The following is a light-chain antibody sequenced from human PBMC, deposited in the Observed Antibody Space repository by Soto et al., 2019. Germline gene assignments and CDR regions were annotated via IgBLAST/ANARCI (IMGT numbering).Light chain of an antibody. CDR2: EVT. CDR1: SGDIGSYNR. J-gene: IGLJ1*01. Sequence: QSALTQPASVSGSPGQSITISCTGTSGDIGSYNRVSWYQQHPGQAPKLIIYEVTDRPSGVSNRFSGSKSGNPASLTISGLQAEDEAEYYCSSYTNINTRACVFGTGTMLTVL. V-gene: IGLV2-14*01. CDR3: SSYTNINTRACV.